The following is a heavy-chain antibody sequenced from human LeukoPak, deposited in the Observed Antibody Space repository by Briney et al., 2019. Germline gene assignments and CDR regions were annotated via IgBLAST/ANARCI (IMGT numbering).Heavy chain of an antibody. J-gene: IGHJ5*02. V-gene: IGHV4-39*01. CDR2: IYYSGST. D-gene: IGHD3-3*01. CDR3: ARQTEGRRFLEWILYHPNWFDP. Sequence: SETLSLTCTVSGGSISSSSYYWGWIRQPPGKGLEWIGSIYYSGSTYYNPSLKSRVTISVDTSKNQFSLKLSSVTAADTAVYYCARQTEGRRFLEWILYHPNWFDPWGQGTLVTVSS. CDR1: GGSISSSSYY.